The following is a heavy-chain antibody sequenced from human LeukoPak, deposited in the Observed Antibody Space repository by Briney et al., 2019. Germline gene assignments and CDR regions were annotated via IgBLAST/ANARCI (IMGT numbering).Heavy chain of an antibody. CDR3: ARDLGTGWLQLLPGFDY. Sequence: ASVKVSCKASGYTFTSYYMHWVRQAPVQGLEWMGIINPSGGSTSYAQKFQGRVTMTRDTSTSTVYMELSSLRSEDTAVYYCARDLGTGWLQLLPGFDYWGQGTLVTVSS. V-gene: IGHV1-46*01. CDR2: INPSGGST. J-gene: IGHJ4*02. D-gene: IGHD5-24*01. CDR1: GYTFTSYY.